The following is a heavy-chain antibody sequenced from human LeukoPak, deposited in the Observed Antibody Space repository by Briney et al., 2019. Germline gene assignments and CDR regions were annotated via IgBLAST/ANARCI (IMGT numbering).Heavy chain of an antibody. CDR2: ISAYNGNT. J-gene: IGHJ6*02. CDR1: GYTFTSYG. Sequence: ASVKVSCKASGYTFTSYGISWVRQAPGQGLEWMGWISAYNGNTNYAQKLQGGVTMTTDTSTSTAYMELRSLRSDDTAVYYCARDKGAQLITYYYYYGMDVWGQGTTVTVSS. V-gene: IGHV1-18*01. CDR3: ARDKGAQLITYYYYYGMDV. D-gene: IGHD6-13*01.